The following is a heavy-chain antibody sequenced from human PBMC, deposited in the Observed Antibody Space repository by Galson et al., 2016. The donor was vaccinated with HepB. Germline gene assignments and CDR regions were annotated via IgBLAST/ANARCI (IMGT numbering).Heavy chain of an antibody. Sequence: SLRLSCAASGFTFSSYALRWVRQAPGKGLEWVSGMSGNGGRSYYADSVKGRFTISRDNSNNTLYLQMNSLRVEDSAVYYCAKEGIRWYADHWGQGTLVTVSS. CDR3: AKEGIRWYADH. CDR1: GFTFSSYA. J-gene: IGHJ4*02. D-gene: IGHD2-15*01. CDR2: MSGNGGRS. V-gene: IGHV3-23*01.